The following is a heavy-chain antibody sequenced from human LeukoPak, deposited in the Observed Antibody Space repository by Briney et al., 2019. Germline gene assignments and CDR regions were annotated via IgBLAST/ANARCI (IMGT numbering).Heavy chain of an antibody. D-gene: IGHD5-18*01. CDR2: IYYSGST. J-gene: IGHJ4*02. CDR3: ARKSGYSYGIFDY. CDR1: GASTTSYY. V-gene: IGHV4-59*01. Sequence: SETLSLTCSVSGASTTSYYWSWIRQPPGKGLEWIGYIYYSGSTNYNPSLKSRVTISVDTSKNQFSLKLSSVTAADTAVYYCARKSGYSYGIFDYWGQGTLVTVSS.